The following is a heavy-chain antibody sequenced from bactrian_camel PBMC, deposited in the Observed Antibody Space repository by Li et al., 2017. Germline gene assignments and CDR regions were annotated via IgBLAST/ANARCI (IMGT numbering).Heavy chain of an antibody. J-gene: IGHJ4*01. V-gene: IGHV3S40*01. CDR2: VYFGGSRT. D-gene: IGHD7*01. CDR1: TGIFRSAC. Sequence: VQLVESGGGSVQDGGSLRLSRAARTGIFRSACVGWIRQVSGKEREGVAFVYFGGSRTYYADSVKGRFTISQDKGKNMVYLQMNNLKPDDSAMYYCAYESGTTPDLCRRRGPGGYFGQGTQVTVS.